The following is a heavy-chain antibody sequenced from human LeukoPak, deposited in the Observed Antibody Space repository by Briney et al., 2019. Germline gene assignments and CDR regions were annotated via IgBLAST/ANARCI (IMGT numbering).Heavy chain of an antibody. CDR2: IIPILGIA. Sequence: SVKVSCKASGGTFSSYTISWVRQAPGQGLEWMGRIIPILGIANYAQKFQGRVTITGDKSTSTAYMELSSLRSEDTAVYYCARGGKVTSPSAFDYWGQGTLVTVSS. CDR3: ARGGKVTSPSAFDY. J-gene: IGHJ4*02. V-gene: IGHV1-69*02. CDR1: GGTFSSYT. D-gene: IGHD4-17*01.